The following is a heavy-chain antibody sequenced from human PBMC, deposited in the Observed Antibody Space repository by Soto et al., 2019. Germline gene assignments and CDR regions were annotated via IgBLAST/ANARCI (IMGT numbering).Heavy chain of an antibody. V-gene: IGHV5-51*01. CDR3: ALSSVAAAGFDY. J-gene: IGHJ4*01. CDR2: FYPGDSDT. CDR1: GYRFTSYW. D-gene: IGHD6-13*01. Sequence: PGESLKISCKGSGYRFTSYWIGWVRQMPGKGLEWMGIFYPGDSDTRYGPYFQGQVTISADKSISTAYLQWNSLKASDSAMYYCALSSVAAAGFDYWGHGTLVTVSS.